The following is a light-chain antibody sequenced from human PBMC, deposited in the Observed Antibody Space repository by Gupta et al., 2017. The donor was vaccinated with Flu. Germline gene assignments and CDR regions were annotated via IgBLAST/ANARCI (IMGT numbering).Light chain of an antibody. CDR3: AAWDDSLNGYV. CDR2: SNN. V-gene: IGLV1-44*01. Sequence: QSVLTQPPSASGTPGQRVTIPCSGSSSNIGGNTVNWYLRLPGSAPKLLIYSNNLRPSGVPDRFSGSKSGTSASLAISGLQSDDEADYFCAAWDDSLNGYVFGTETKVTVL. J-gene: IGLJ1*01. CDR1: SSNIGGNT.